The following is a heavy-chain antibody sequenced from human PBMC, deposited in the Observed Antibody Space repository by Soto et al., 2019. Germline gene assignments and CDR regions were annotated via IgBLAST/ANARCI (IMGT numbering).Heavy chain of an antibody. V-gene: IGHV1-18*01. CDR2: ISAYNGNT. CDR1: GYTFTSYG. D-gene: IGHD3-9*01. Sequence: ASVKVSSKASGYTFTSYGISSVRQAPGQGLEWMGWISAYNGNTNYAQKLQGRVTMTTDTSTSTAYMKLRSLRSDDTAVYYCARDAILRYFDWLLEGDAFDIWGQGTMVTVSS. J-gene: IGHJ3*02. CDR3: ARDAILRYFDWLLEGDAFDI.